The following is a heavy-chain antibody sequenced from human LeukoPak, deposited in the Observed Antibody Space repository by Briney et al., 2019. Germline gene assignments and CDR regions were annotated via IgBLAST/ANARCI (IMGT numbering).Heavy chain of an antibody. Sequence: ASVKVSCKASGDTFSRYAISWVRQAPGQGLEWMGRIIPILGIANYAQKFQDRVTINADKSTSTVYMELSSLRSEDTAVYYCARGALDTPLYYWGQGTLVTVSS. CDR2: IIPILGIA. CDR1: GDTFSRYA. V-gene: IGHV1-69*04. D-gene: IGHD5-18*01. J-gene: IGHJ4*02. CDR3: ARGALDTPLYY.